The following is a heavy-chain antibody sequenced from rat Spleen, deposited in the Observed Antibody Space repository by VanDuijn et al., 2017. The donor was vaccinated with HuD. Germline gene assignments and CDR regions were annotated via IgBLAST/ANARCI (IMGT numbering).Heavy chain of an antibody. CDR1: GFSLTSYN. CDR3: ARSGYYGGYNWFDY. CDR2: IWNTGGT. J-gene: IGHJ3*01. Sequence: QVQLKESGPGLVQPSQTLSLTCTVAGFSLTSYNVHWVRQPPGKGLEWMGVIWNTGGTRYNSALKSRLTIRRDTSKSQVFLKLSSLQTEDTAIYFCARSGYYGGYNWFDYWGQGTLVTVSS. D-gene: IGHD1-11*01. V-gene: IGHV2-41*01.